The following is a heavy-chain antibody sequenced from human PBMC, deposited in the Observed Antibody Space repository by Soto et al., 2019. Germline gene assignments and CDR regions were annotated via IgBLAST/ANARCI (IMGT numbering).Heavy chain of an antibody. CDR3: ARVKHYYDSSDPNWFDP. J-gene: IGHJ5*02. CDR1: GFTFSSYG. D-gene: IGHD3-22*01. V-gene: IGHV3-33*01. Sequence: QVQLVESGGGVVQPGRSLRLSCAASGFTFSSYGMHWVRQAPGKGLEWVAVIWYDGSNKYYADYLKGRFTISRDNSKNTLYLQMNSLRAEDTAVYYCARVKHYYDSSDPNWFDPWGQGTLVTVSS. CDR2: IWYDGSNK.